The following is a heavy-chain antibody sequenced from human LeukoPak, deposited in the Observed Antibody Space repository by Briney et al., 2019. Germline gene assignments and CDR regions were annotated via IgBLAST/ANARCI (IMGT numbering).Heavy chain of an antibody. CDR2: IKQDGSEK. CDR1: GFTFSSYW. D-gene: IGHD2-8*01. CDR3: ATLNGPLFEY. J-gene: IGHJ4*02. Sequence: GGSLRLSCAASGFTFSSYWMNWVRQAPGKGLEWVANIKQDGSEKYYVDSVKGRFTISRDNAKNSLYLQMSSLRAEDTAVYYCATLNGPLFEYWGQGTLVTVSS. V-gene: IGHV3-7*01.